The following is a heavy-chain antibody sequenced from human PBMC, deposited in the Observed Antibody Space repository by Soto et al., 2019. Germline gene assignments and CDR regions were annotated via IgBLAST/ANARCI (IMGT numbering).Heavy chain of an antibody. Sequence: SETLSLTCTVSGGSISGHYWSWIRQSPGKGLEWIGYIFYSGITNYNPSLKSRVTISVDTSRNQFSLRLSSVTAADTAVYFCARVGSSGWAPDYWSQGTLVTVXS. CDR1: GGSISGHY. CDR2: IFYSGIT. D-gene: IGHD6-19*01. CDR3: ARVGSSGWAPDY. V-gene: IGHV4-59*11. J-gene: IGHJ4*02.